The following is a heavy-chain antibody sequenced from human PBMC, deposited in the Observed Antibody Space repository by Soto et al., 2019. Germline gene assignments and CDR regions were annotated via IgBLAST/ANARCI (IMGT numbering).Heavy chain of an antibody. J-gene: IGHJ5*02. CDR3: ARGIDGYRLDP. CDR2: FYNSRTT. D-gene: IGHD5-18*01. V-gene: IGHV4-31*03. CDR1: GDSVGSDKYH. Sequence: QVQLQESGPGLVKPSQTLSLTCIVSGDSVGSDKYHWTWIRQLPGKGLEYIGYFYNSRTTFYNPSLKSRVTISLGPSENQFSLHVRSVTAADTAVYYCARGIDGYRLDPWGQGTLVTISS.